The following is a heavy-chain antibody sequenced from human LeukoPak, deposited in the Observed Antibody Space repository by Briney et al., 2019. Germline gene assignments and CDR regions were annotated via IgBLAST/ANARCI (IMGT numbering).Heavy chain of an antibody. CDR2: VKQDGSEK. CDR1: GFTFSSYA. V-gene: IGHV3-7*03. D-gene: IGHD5-24*01. Sequence: GGSLRLSCAASGFTFSSYAMSWVRQAPGKGLEWVANVKQDGSEKYYVDSVKGRFTISRDNSKNTLYLQMNSLRAEDTAVYYCARRVEMATPWDWGQGTLVTVSS. CDR3: ARRVEMATPWD. J-gene: IGHJ4*02.